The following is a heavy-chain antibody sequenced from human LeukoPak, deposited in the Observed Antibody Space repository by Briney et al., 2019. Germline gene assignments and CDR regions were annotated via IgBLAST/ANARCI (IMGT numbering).Heavy chain of an antibody. J-gene: IGHJ6*02. CDR3: ARAYLQLAYYYYGMDV. CDR2: INPSGGST. V-gene: IGHV1-46*01. D-gene: IGHD5-18*01. Sequence: GASVKVSCKASGYTFTSYYMHWVRQAPGQGLEWMGIINPSGGSTSYAQKFQGRVTMTRDTSTSTVYMELSSLRSEDTAAYYCARAYLQLAYYYYGMDVWGQGTTVTVSS. CDR1: GYTFTSYY.